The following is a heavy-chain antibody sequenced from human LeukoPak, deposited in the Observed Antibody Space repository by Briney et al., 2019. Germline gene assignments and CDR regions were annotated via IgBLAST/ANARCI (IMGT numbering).Heavy chain of an antibody. CDR1: GFTFSSYW. CDR3: AINDYGDPYYFDY. J-gene: IGHJ4*02. V-gene: IGHV3-7*01. D-gene: IGHD4-17*01. CDR2: IKQDGSEK. Sequence: PGGSLRLSCGASGFTFSSYWMSWVRQAPGKGREWVAYIKQDGSEKYYVHSVKGRFTIARDNAKNSLYLKMNSLRAEDTAVYYCAINDYGDPYYFDYWGQGTLVTVSS.